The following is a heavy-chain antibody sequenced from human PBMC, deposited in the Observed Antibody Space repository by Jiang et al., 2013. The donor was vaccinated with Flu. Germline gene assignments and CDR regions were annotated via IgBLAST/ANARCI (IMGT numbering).Heavy chain of an antibody. Sequence: SGAEVKKPGSSVKVSCKASGGTFSSYAISWVRQAPGQGLEWMGRIIPILGIANYAQKFQGRVTITADKSTSTAYMELSSLRSEDTAVYYCARAFLAVAGTLQPQSDYWGQGTLVTVSS. CDR3: ARAFLAVAGTLQPQSDY. D-gene: IGHD6-19*01. J-gene: IGHJ4*02. CDR2: IIPILGIA. CDR1: GGTFSSYA. V-gene: IGHV1-69*04.